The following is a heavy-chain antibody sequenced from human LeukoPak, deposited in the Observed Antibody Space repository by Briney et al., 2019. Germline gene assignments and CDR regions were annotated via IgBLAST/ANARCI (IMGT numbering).Heavy chain of an antibody. CDR3: ARVVYGGNLYYYYGMDV. CDR2: IKQDGSVK. Sequence: GGSLRLSCATSGFPFTNYWMTWVRQAPGKGLEWVANIKQDGSVKYYVDSVKGRFTISRDNAKNSLYLQMNSLRDEDTAVYYCARVVYGGNLYYYYGMDVWGQGTTVTVSS. D-gene: IGHD4-23*01. CDR1: GFPFTNYW. V-gene: IGHV3-7*01. J-gene: IGHJ6*02.